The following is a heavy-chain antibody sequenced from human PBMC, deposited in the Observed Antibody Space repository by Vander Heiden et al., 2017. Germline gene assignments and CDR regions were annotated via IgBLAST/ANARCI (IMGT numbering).Heavy chain of an antibody. Sequence: QVTLKESGPALVNPTQTLTLTCSFSGFSLNVNGRRVSWIRQAPGKAPEWLARIDWRDNKFYSASLKTRLSISKYTSKKEVVLRLTNMGPGDTGTYYCARELQSLDFQFSVMDVWGQGTPVTV. V-gene: IGHV2-70*04. CDR2: IDWRDNK. D-gene: IGHD1-7*01. J-gene: IGHJ6*02. CDR3: ARELQSLDFQFSVMDV. CDR1: GFSLNVNGRR.